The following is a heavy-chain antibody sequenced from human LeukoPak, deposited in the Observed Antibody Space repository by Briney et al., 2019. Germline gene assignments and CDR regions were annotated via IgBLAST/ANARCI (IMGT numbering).Heavy chain of an antibody. CDR2: ISTSSSYI. D-gene: IGHD4/OR15-4a*01. CDR1: GFTFSNYG. J-gene: IGHJ4*02. Sequence: GGSLRLSCAASGFTFSNYGMDWVRQAPGKGLEWVSSISTSSSYIFYSDSVKGRFTISRDNSKNTLYLQMNSLRAEDTAVYYCARRAGAYSHPYDYWGQGTLVTVSS. CDR3: ARRAGAYSHPYDY. V-gene: IGHV3-21*04.